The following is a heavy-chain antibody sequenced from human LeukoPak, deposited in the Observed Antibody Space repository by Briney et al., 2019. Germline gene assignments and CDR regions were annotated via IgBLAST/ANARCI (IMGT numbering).Heavy chain of an antibody. Sequence: SETLSLTCGVSGDSISSSNWWSWVRQPPGKGLEWIGEVHLSGATNYNPSLESRVSMSIDKSKNHLSLEVTSVAAADTAIYYCTRESGAFSPFGFWGQGTLLTVSS. CDR1: GDSISSSNW. CDR3: TRESGAFSPFGF. D-gene: IGHD1-26*01. J-gene: IGHJ4*02. V-gene: IGHV4-4*02. CDR2: VHLSGAT.